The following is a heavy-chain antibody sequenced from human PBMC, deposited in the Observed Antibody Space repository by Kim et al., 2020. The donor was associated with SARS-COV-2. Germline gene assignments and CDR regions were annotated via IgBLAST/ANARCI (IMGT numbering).Heavy chain of an antibody. D-gene: IGHD6-13*01. Sequence: GRFTISRDNSKNTLYLRMNSLRAEGTAVYYCARDLEQQLVMGYYDYGMDVWGQGTTVTVSS. J-gene: IGHJ6*02. CDR3: ARDLEQQLVMGYYDYGMDV. V-gene: IGHV3-30*05.